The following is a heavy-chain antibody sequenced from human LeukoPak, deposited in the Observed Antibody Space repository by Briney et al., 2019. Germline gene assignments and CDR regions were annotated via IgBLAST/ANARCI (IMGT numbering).Heavy chain of an antibody. Sequence: SETLSLTCTVSGGSISSSSYYWSWIRQPPRKGLEWIGYIYYSGSTNYSPSLKSRVTISVDTSKNQFSLKLSSVTAADTAVYYCARETSQKGAHYMDVWGKGTTVTISS. D-gene: IGHD3-16*01. J-gene: IGHJ6*03. CDR3: ARETSQKGAHYMDV. CDR2: IYYSGST. CDR1: GGSISSSSYY. V-gene: IGHV4-61*01.